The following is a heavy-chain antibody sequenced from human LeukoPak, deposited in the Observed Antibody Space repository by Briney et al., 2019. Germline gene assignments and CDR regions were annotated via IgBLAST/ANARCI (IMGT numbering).Heavy chain of an antibody. CDR2: IYHSVVT. CDR3: AGARCSGGSCLPNHFDY. J-gene: IGHJ4*02. D-gene: IGHD2-15*01. CDR1: GGSFIGDY. V-gene: IGHV4-34*01. Sequence: PSEALSVTRAVYGGSFIGDYWSWIRQPPGKGLEWIGEIYHSVVTNYTPSLKGRFAISVHTSKNQFSLKLSAVPAADTAVYYCAGARCSGGSCLPNHFDYWGQGTLVTVSS.